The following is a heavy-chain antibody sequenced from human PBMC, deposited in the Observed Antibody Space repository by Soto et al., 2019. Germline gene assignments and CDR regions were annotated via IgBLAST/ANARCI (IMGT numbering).Heavy chain of an antibody. V-gene: IGHV5-51*01. CDR2: IYPGDSDT. CDR1: GYNFNTYW. J-gene: IGHJ4*02. D-gene: IGHD5-12*01. CDR3: ATSTVSYVDIVSSTTRGYFDH. Sequence: GESLKISCEGSGYNFNTYWIGWVRQMPGKGLEWTALIYPGDSDTRYSPSFEGQVTLSVDRSISTAYLQWSSLKASDTAIYYCATSTVSYVDIVSSTTRGYFDHWGQGTLVTAPQ.